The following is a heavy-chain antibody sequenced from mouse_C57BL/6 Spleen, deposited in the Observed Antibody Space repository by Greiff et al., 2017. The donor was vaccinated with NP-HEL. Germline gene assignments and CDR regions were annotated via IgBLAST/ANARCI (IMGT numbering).Heavy chain of an antibody. CDR3: AHYIYGSRYWYFGV. J-gene: IGHJ1*03. CDR2: IYPGSGST. V-gene: IGHV1-55*01. Sequence: QVQLQQPGAELVKPGASVKMSCKASGYTFTSYWITWVKQRPGQGLEWIGDIYPGSGSTNYNEKFKSKATLTVDTSSSTAYMQLSSLTSEDSAVYYCAHYIYGSRYWYFGVWGTGTTVTVSS. D-gene: IGHD1-1*01. CDR1: GYTFTSYW.